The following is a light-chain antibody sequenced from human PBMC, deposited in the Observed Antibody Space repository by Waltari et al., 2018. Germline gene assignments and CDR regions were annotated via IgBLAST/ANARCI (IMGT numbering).Light chain of an antibody. CDR2: STS. CDR1: LYNTGINT. V-gene: IGLV1-44*01. CDR3: GAWDDGVKEWV. Sequence: QSVLTQPPSASGTPGRRVTIPCSGPLYNTGINTSNWDQQFPGSAPKLLIFSTSQRPSGVPDRFCAARSGTSASLAINGLQAADEADDYCGAWDDGVKEWVFGGGTKLTVL. J-gene: IGLJ3*02.